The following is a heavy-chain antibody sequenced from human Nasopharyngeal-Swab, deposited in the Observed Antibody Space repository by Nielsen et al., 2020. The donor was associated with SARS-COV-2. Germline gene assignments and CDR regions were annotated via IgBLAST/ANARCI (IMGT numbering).Heavy chain of an antibody. CDR2: INHSGCT. D-gene: IGHD3-10*01. J-gene: IGHJ6*03. CDR1: GGSFSGYY. V-gene: IGHV4-34*01. CDR3: ARYGAGGSRITMVRGYMDV. Sequence: SETLSLTCAVYGGSFSGYYWSWIRQPPGKGLEWIGEINHSGCTNYNPSLKSRVTISVDTSKNQFSLKLSSVTAADTAVYYCARYGAGGSRITMVRGYMDVWGKGTTVTVSS.